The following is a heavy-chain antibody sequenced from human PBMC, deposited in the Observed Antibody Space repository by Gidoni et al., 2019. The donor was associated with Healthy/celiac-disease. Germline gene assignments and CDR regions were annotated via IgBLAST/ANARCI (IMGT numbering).Heavy chain of an antibody. CDR3: ARDSIAAAEEIDY. Sequence: SCAASGFTFSSYAMHWVRQAPGKGLEWVAIISYDGANKYYADSVKGRFTISRDNSKNTLYLQMNGLRAEDTAVFYCARDSIAAAEEIDYWGQGTLVTVSS. CDR2: ISYDGANK. D-gene: IGHD6-13*01. J-gene: IGHJ4*02. V-gene: IGHV3-30-3*01. CDR1: GFTFSSYA.